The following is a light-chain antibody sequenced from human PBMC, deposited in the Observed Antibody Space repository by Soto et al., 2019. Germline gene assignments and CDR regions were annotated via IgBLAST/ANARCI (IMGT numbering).Light chain of an antibody. CDR1: QSVTEW. CDR3: QQYSIYPWT. J-gene: IGKJ1*01. Sequence: DIQMTQSPSTLSASVGDRVTITCRASQSVTEWLAWYQQKPGKAPNLLIYKASSLQSGVLSRFSGSGFGTEFTLTISILQPDDFATYYCQQYSIYPWTFGQGTKVDIK. V-gene: IGKV1-5*03. CDR2: KAS.